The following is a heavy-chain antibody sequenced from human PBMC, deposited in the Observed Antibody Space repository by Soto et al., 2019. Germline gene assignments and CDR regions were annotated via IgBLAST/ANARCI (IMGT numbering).Heavy chain of an antibody. CDR2: IIPIFGTA. Sequence: ASVKVSCKASGGTFSSYAISWVRQAPGQGLEWMGGIIPIFGTANYAQKFQGRVTITADESTSTAYMELSSLRSEDTAVYYCARETQDIGVAEDYYYGMDVWGQGTTVTVSS. CDR3: ARETQDIGVAEDYYYGMDV. D-gene: IGHD2-21*01. V-gene: IGHV1-69*13. CDR1: GGTFSSYA. J-gene: IGHJ6*02.